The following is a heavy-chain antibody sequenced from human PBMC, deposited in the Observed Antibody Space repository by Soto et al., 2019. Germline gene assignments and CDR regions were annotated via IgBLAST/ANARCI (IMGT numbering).Heavy chain of an antibody. CDR3: AKALYGSGSYYADVTFDY. CDR2: ISGSGGST. J-gene: IGHJ4*02. Sequence: GGSLRLSCAASGFTFSSYAMSWVRQAPGKGLEWVSAISGSGGSTYYADSVKGRFTISRDNSKNTLYLQMNSLRAEDTAVYYCAKALYGSGSYYADVTFDYWGQGTLVTVSS. V-gene: IGHV3-23*01. D-gene: IGHD3-10*01. CDR1: GFTFSSYA.